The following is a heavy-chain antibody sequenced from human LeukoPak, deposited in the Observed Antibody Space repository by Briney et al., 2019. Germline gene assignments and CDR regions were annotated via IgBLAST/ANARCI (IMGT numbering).Heavy chain of an antibody. J-gene: IGHJ4*02. V-gene: IGHV4-34*01. CDR1: GGSFSGYY. Sequence: PSETLSLTCAVYGGSFSGYYWSWIRQPPGKGLEWIGEINHSGSTNYNPSLKSRVTISVDTSKNQFSLKLSSVTAADTAVYYCARDVGDFWSGYPSDYFDYWGQGTLVTVSS. CDR2: INHSGST. CDR3: ARDVGDFWSGYPSDYFDY. D-gene: IGHD3-3*01.